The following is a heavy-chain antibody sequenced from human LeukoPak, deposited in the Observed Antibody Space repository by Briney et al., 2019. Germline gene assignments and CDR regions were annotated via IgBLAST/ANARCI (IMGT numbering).Heavy chain of an antibody. D-gene: IGHD6-19*01. Sequence: PGGSLRLSCAASGFTFSSYSMNWVRQAPGKGLEWVAIISHDGSNQYYADSVKGRFTISRDNSKNTLWLQMNSLRVEDTAIYYCAKDGLAYSSGRYYFDYWGQGTLVTVSS. J-gene: IGHJ4*02. CDR3: AKDGLAYSSGRYYFDY. CDR2: ISHDGSNQ. V-gene: IGHV3-30*18. CDR1: GFTFSSYS.